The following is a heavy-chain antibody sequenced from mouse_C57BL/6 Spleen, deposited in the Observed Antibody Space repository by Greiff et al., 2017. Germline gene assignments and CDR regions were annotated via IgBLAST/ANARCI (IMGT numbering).Heavy chain of an antibody. J-gene: IGHJ3*01. CDR3: ARPFYYDYEGFAY. CDR2: ISNGGGST. CDR1: GFTFSDYY. V-gene: IGHV5-12*01. Sequence: EVKLVESGGGLVQPGGSLKLSCAASGFTFSDYYMYWVRQTPEKRLEWVAYISNGGGSTYYPDTVKGRFTISRDNAKNTLYLQMSRLKSEDTAMYYWARPFYYDYEGFAYWGQGTLVTVSA. D-gene: IGHD2-4*01.